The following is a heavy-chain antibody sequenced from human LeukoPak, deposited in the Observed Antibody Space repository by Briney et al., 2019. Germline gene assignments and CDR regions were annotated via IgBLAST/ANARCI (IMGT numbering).Heavy chain of an antibody. Sequence: GGSLRLSCVASGFTFTNYGVHWVRQAPGKGLERVAVIWYDGSYEYYGDSVKGRFAISRDNSKNTVYLQMNSLRAGDTAVYFCARDGSGLAVRGWFDTWGQGTVVTVSS. J-gene: IGHJ5*02. CDR1: GFTFTNYG. CDR3: ARDGSGLAVRGWFDT. V-gene: IGHV3-33*01. D-gene: IGHD3-10*01. CDR2: IWYDGSYE.